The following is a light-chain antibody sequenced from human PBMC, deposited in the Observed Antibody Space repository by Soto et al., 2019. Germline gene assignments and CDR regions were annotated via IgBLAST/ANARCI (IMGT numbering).Light chain of an antibody. Sequence: QSVLTQAPSASGTPGQSVTISCSGSDSNIGSNTVNWYQQLSGMAPKLLIYANFQRSSGVPDRFSASKSGTSASLAISGLQSEDEAHYYCAVWDDGLSGWVFGGGTKLTVL. CDR1: DSNIGSNT. J-gene: IGLJ2*01. CDR3: AVWDDGLSGWV. CDR2: ANF. V-gene: IGLV1-44*01.